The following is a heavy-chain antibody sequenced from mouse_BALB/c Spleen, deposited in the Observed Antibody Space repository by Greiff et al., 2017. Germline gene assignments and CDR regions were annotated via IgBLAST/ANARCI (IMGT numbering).Heavy chain of an antibody. J-gene: IGHJ2*01. CDR1: GFTFSSYA. CDR3: ARQRYVDY. Sequence: EVQVVESGGGLVKPGGSLKLSCAASGFTFSSYAMSWVRQTPEKRLEWVATISSGGSYTYYPDSVKGRFTISRDNAKNTLYLQMSSLRSEDTAMYYCARQRYVDYWGQGTTLTVTS. V-gene: IGHV5-9-3*01. CDR2: ISSGGSYT.